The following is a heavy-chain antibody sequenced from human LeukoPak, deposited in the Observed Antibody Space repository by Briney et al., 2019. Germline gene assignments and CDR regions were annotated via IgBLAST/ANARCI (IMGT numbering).Heavy chain of an antibody. D-gene: IGHD7-27*01. V-gene: IGHV3-30-3*01. CDR1: GFTFSSYA. CDR2: ISSDGNNK. CDR3: AKGNWGLRMFDY. J-gene: IGHJ4*02. Sequence: GRSLRLSCAASGFTFSSYAMHWVRQAPGKVLEWVAIISSDGNNKYYADSVTGRFTISRDSSKNTLYLQMSSLRPEDTAVYYCAKGNWGLRMFDYWGQGTLVTVSS.